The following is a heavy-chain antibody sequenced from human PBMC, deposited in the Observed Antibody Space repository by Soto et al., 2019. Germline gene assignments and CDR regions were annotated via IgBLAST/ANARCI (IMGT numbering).Heavy chain of an antibody. V-gene: IGHV5-51*01. CDR1: GYSFSSYW. Sequence: EVQLVQSGAEVKKPGESLMISCEASGYSFSSYWIGWVRQMPGKGLEWMGIIYPGTSNTRYSPSFQGQVTLLADKSITTAYLQWRSLKASDSATYYCARRFCTNSINCPVGYGFDVWGQGTPVTVSS. D-gene: IGHD2-8*01. CDR3: ARRFCTNSINCPVGYGFDV. CDR2: IYPGTSNT. J-gene: IGHJ6*02.